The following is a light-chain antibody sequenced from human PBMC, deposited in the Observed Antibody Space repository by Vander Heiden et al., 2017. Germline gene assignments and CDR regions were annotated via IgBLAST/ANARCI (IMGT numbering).Light chain of an antibody. CDR1: RSNSRS. CDR2: SEA. CDR3: QQYKNWPTPWT. J-gene: IGKJ1*01. Sequence: EIVMTQSPAPLSLSPGEGATLTCRASRSNSRSLAWYQQKPGQAPRLLIYSEAASATDGTDRFSGSGSGTEFALTISIRQSVDSAVYYCQQYKNWPTPWTFGQGTKVEV. V-gene: IGKV3-15*01.